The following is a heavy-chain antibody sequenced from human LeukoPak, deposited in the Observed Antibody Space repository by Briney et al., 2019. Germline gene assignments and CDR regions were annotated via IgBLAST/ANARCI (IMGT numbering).Heavy chain of an antibody. J-gene: IGHJ4*02. CDR1: GFTFSSYS. V-gene: IGHV3-21*01. D-gene: IGHD3-3*01. CDR2: ISSSSSYI. CDR3: ARESYYDFWSPDY. Sequence: PGGSLRLSCAASGFTFSSYSMNWVRQAPGKGLEWVSSISSSSSYIYYADSVKGRFTIPRDNAKNSLYLQMNSLRAEDTAVYYCARESYYDFWSPDYWGQGTLVTVSS.